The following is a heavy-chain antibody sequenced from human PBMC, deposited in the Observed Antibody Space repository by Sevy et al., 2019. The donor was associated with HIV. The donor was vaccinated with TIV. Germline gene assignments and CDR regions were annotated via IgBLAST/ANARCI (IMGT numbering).Heavy chain of an antibody. CDR2: ISGTGDHT. V-gene: IGHV3-23*01. Sequence: GGSLRLSCAASGFTFSSFARGWVRQAPGKGLDWISVISGTGDHTYYADSVKGRFTISRDNSKNTLFLQMNSLRAEDTAIFYCAKKMGGGSGMAFLVDYWGQGTLVTVSS. CDR3: AKKMGGGSGMAFLVDY. D-gene: IGHD5-18*01. CDR1: GFTFSSFA. J-gene: IGHJ4*02.